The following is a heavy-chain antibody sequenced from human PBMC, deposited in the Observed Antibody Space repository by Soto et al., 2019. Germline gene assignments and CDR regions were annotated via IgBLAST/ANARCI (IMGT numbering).Heavy chain of an antibody. CDR1: GGSISSGGYS. D-gene: IGHD3-10*01. J-gene: IGHJ5*02. CDR3: VRDPGGSGRGWFDP. V-gene: IGHV4-30-2*01. Sequence: SETLSLTCAVSGGSISSGGYSWSWIRQPPGKGLEWIGYIYHSGSTYYNPSLESRVTISVDRSKNQFSLKLSSVTAADTAVYYCVRDPGGSGRGWFDPWGQGTLVTVSS. CDR2: IYHSGST.